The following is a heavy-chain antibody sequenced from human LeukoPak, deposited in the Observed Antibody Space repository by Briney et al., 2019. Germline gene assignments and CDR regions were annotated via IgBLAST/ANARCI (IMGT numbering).Heavy chain of an antibody. CDR3: AKDAGCSSNRCRTDYYFQYMDL. CDR2: ISWDGGNT. D-gene: IGHD2-2*01. J-gene: IGHJ6*03. V-gene: IGHV3-43D*03. Sequence: PGGSLRLSCAASGFTFDDYAMHWVRQAPGKGLEWVSLISWDGGNTYYADSVKGRFTISRDNSKNSLYLQMNGLRTEDTALYYCAKDAGCSSNRCRTDYYFQYMDLWGKGTTATVSS. CDR1: GFTFDDYA.